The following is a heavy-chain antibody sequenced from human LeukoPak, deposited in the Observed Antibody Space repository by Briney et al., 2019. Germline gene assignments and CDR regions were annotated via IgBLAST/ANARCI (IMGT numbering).Heavy chain of an antibody. CDR2: IYYSGST. V-gene: IGHV4-59*01. Sequence: SETLSLTCTVSGGSISSYYWSWIRQPPGKGLEWIGYIYYSGSTNYNPSLKSRVTISVDTSKNQFSLKLSSATAADTAVYYCARDRAAAHFDYWGQGTLVTVSS. CDR3: ARDRAAAHFDY. CDR1: GGSISSYY. D-gene: IGHD6-13*01. J-gene: IGHJ4*02.